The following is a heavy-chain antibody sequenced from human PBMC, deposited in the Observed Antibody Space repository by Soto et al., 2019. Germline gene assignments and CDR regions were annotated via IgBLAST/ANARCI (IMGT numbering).Heavy chain of an antibody. CDR3: AGWRNNWFDP. D-gene: IGHD6-19*01. V-gene: IGHV3-48*01. CDR1: GFTFSSYS. CDR2: ISSSSTI. J-gene: IGHJ5*02. Sequence: VQLVESGGGVVQPGGSLRLSCAASGFTFSSYSMNWVRQAPGKGLEWVSYISSSSTIHYADSVKGRFTISRDNAKNSLYLQMSSLRAEDTAVYYCAGWRNNWFDPWGQGTLVTVSS.